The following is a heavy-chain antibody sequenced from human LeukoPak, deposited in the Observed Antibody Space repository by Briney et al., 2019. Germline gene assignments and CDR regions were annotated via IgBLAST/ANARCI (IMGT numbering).Heavy chain of an antibody. V-gene: IGHV4-59*01. CDR3: ARGSGGYSVYYMDV. CDR2: IHYSGTN. D-gene: IGHD3-22*01. Sequence: PSETLSLTCTVSGGSISSYYGGWVRQPPGEGRGWDGYIHYSGTNTYHTSPKSRATIPVAPSKNQSSLKLSAVTAADPAVYYCARGSGGYSVYYMDVWGKGTPVTVSS. J-gene: IGHJ6*03. CDR1: GGSISSYY.